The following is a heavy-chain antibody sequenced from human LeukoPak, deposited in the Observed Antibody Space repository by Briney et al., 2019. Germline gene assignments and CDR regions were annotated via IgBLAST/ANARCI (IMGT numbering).Heavy chain of an antibody. CDR2: IYYSGST. V-gene: IGHV4-59*01. Sequence: PSETLSLTCTVSGGSISSYYWSWIRQPPGKGLEWIGCIYYSGSTNYNPSLKSRVTISVDTSKNQFSLKLSSVTAADTAVYYCARGRYSSGWYLEDYWGQGTLVTVSS. CDR3: ARGRYSSGWYLEDY. D-gene: IGHD6-19*01. J-gene: IGHJ4*02. CDR1: GGSISSYY.